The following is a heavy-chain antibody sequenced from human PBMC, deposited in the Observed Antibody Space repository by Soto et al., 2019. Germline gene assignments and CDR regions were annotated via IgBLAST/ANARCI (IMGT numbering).Heavy chain of an antibody. CDR3: GRDRRTTVYYSGMDV. CDR1: GLTVSSNY. J-gene: IGHJ6*04. Sequence: GGSLRLSCAASGLTVSSNYMSWVRQAPGKGLEWVSVIYSGGSTYYADSVKGRFTISRDNSKNTLYLQMNSLRAEDTAVYYCGRDRRTTVYYSGMDVGGKGTTVT. CDR2: IYSGGST. V-gene: IGHV3-53*01. D-gene: IGHD1-1*01.